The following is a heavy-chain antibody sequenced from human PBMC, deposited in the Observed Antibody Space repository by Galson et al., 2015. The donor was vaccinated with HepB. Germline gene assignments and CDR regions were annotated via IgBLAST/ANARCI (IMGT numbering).Heavy chain of an antibody. CDR2: TYYRSKWSN. CDR1: GDSVSSNTVG. D-gene: IGHD7-27*01. J-gene: IGHJ4*02. Sequence: CAISGDSVSSNTVGWNWIRLSPSRGLEWLGRTYYRSKWSNDYAQSVQSRITINPDTSKNQISLQLNSVTPEDTAVYYCARSIHLGRGFDSWGQGTLVTVSS. CDR3: ARSIHLGRGFDS. V-gene: IGHV6-1*01.